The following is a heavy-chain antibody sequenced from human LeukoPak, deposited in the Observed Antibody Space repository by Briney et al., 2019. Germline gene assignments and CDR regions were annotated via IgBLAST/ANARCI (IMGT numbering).Heavy chain of an antibody. CDR3: ARGFPEEGWFDP. V-gene: IGHV4-59*01. J-gene: IGHJ5*02. Sequence: SETLSLTCTVSGGSMSSFYWSWIRQPLGKGLEWVGYMYYRGRTNYNPSLKSRVTISVDASQNQISLNFTSVNPAGTALCYCARGFPEEGWFDPWSPGSLVT. CDR2: MYYRGRT. CDR1: GGSMSSFY.